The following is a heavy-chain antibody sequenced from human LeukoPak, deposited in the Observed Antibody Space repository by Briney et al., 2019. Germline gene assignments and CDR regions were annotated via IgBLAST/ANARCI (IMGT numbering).Heavy chain of an antibody. CDR2: INHSGST. CDR3: ARTTEGGYTYGYFYYYYMDV. D-gene: IGHD5-18*01. V-gene: IGHV4-34*01. Sequence: TETLSLTCAVYGGSFSGYYWSWIRQPPEKVLEWIGEINHSGSTNYNPSLKSRVTISVDTSKNQFSLKLSSVTAADTAVYYCARTTEGGYTYGYFYYYYMDVWGKGTTVTISS. CDR1: GGSFSGYY. J-gene: IGHJ6*03.